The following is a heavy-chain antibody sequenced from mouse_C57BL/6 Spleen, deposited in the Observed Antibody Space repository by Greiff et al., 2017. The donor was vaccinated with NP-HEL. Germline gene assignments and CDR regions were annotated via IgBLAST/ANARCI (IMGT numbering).Heavy chain of an antibody. V-gene: IGHV1-61*01. J-gene: IGHJ1*03. CDR3: ARTSTTVVAHWYFDV. Sequence: QVQLQQPGAELVRPGSSVKLSCKASGYTFTSYWMDWVKQRPGQGLEWIGNIYPSDSETHYNQKFKDKATLTVDKSSSTAYMQLSSLTSEDSAVYYCARTSTTVVAHWYFDVWGTGTTVTVSS. CDR1: GYTFTSYW. CDR2: IYPSDSET. D-gene: IGHD1-1*01.